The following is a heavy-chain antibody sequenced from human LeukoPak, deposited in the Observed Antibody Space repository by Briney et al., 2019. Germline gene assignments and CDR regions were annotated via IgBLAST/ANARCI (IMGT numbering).Heavy chain of an antibody. Sequence: SETLSLTCTVSGGSISSYYWSWIRQPPGKGLEWIGYIYYSGSTNYNPSLKSRVTISVDTSKNQFSLKLSSVTAADTAVYYCARQINWHFDLWGRGTLVTVSS. CDR3: ARQINWHFDL. CDR1: GGSISSYY. J-gene: IGHJ2*01. CDR2: IYYSGST. V-gene: IGHV4-59*01.